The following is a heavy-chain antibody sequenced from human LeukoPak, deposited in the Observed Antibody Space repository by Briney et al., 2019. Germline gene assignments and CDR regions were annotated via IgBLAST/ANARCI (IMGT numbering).Heavy chain of an antibody. CDR3: ARHSDQVAEGKDNGSGSSYDY. CDR1: GGSISSSSYY. V-gene: IGHV4-39*01. J-gene: IGHJ4*02. CDR2: IYYSGST. Sequence: PSETLSLTCTVSGGSISSSSYYWGWIRQPPGKGLEWIGSIYYSGSTYYNPSLKSRVTISVDTSKNQFSLKLSSVTAADTAVYYCARHSDQVAEGKDNGSGSSYDYWGQGTLVTVSS. D-gene: IGHD3-10*01.